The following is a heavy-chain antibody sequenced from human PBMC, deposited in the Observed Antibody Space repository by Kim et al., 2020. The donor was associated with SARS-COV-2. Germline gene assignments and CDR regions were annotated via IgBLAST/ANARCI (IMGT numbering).Heavy chain of an antibody. J-gene: IGHJ6*02. CDR3: ARGSVGSYYWLGGYYYYGMDV. CDR2: IWYDGSNK. V-gene: IGHV3-33*01. D-gene: IGHD1-26*01. CDR1: GFTFSSYG. Sequence: GGSLRLSCAASGFTFSSYGMHWVRQAPGKGLEWVAVIWYDGSNKYYADSVKGRFTISRDNSKNTLYLQMNSLRAEDTAVYYCARGSVGSYYWLGGYYYYGMDVWGQGTTVTVSS.